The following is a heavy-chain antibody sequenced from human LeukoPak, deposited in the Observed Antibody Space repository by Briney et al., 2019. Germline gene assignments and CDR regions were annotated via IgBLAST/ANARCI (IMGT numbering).Heavy chain of an antibody. CDR3: ARLSSEYYDVLTGSGFDP. J-gene: IGHJ5*02. V-gene: IGHV4-34*01. Sequence: SETLSLTCAVYGGSFSGYYWSWIRQPPGKGLEWIGEINHSGSTNYNPSLKSRVIISVDKSKNQFSLKLSSVTAADTAVYYCARLSSEYYDVLTGSGFDPWGQGTLVTVSS. CDR2: INHSGST. D-gene: IGHD3-9*01. CDR1: GGSFSGYY.